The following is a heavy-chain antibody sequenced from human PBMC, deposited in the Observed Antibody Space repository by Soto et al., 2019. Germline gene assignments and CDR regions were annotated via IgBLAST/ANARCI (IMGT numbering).Heavy chain of an antibody. CDR3: AAGGTRWLHSPFDY. D-gene: IGHD1-1*01. CDR2: FDPEDGET. J-gene: IGHJ4*02. V-gene: IGHV1-24*01. Sequence: VQLVQSGAEVKKPGASVKVSCKVSGHTLTELSMHWVRQAPGRGLEWMGGFDPEDGETISAQKFQGRVTMTEDTSTDSTYMEPTSLRSEDTAVYYCAAGGTRWLHSPFDYWGQGTLVTISS. CDR1: GHTLTELS.